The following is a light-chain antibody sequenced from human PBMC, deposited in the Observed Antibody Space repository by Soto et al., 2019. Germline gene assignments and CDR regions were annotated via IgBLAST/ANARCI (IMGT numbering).Light chain of an antibody. CDR1: QSISKY. CDR2: AAS. Sequence: SQRNQSPSSLSASVGDRVTITCRASQSISKYLNWYQQKPGKAPKLLIFAASSLQSGVPSRFSGSGSGTNFTLTISSLKNEDFAAYYCQQRYSATITFCQGTRLEI. V-gene: IGKV1-39*01. J-gene: IGKJ5*01. CDR3: QQRYSATIT.